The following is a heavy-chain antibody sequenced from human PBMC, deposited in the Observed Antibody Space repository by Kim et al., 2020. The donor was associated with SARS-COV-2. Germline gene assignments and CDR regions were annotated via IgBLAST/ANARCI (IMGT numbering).Heavy chain of an antibody. D-gene: IGHD3-9*01. CDR3: ARDAPLQRTHPPDPYYDILTGYYSAWFDP. CDR2: ISSSSSYI. Sequence: GGSLRLSCAASGFTFSSYSMNWVRQAPGKGLEWVSSISSSSSYIYYADSVKGRFSISRDNAKNSLYLQMNSLRAEDTAVYYCARDAPLQRTHPPDPYYDILTGYYSAWFDPWGQGTLVTVSS. V-gene: IGHV3-21*01. CDR1: GFTFSSYS. J-gene: IGHJ5*02.